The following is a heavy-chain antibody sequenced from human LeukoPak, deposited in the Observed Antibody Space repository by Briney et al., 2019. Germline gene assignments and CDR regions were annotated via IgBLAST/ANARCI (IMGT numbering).Heavy chain of an antibody. V-gene: IGHV4-59*12. CDR3: ARLRGLLWFGELFNHYFDY. Sequence: PSETLSLTCTVSGGSISSYYWSWIRQPPGKGLEWIGYIYYSGSTNYNPSLKSRVTISVDTSKNQFSLKLSSVTAADTAVYYCARLRGLLWFGELFNHYFDYWGQGTLVTVSS. J-gene: IGHJ4*02. D-gene: IGHD3-10*01. CDR1: GGSISSYY. CDR2: IYYSGST.